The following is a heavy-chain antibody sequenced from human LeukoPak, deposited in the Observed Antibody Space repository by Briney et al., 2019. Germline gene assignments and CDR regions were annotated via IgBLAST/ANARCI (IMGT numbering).Heavy chain of an antibody. CDR1: GYSISGGYY. CDR2: IYHSGST. D-gene: IGHD4-17*01. V-gene: IGHV4-38-2*02. CDR3: ARDRLTTVTPGDY. J-gene: IGHJ4*02. Sequence: SETLSLTCTVSGYSISGGYYWGWIRQPPGRGLEWIGSIYHSGSTYYNPSLKSRVTISVDTSKNQFSLKLSSVTAADTAVYYCARDRLTTVTPGDYWGQGTLVTVSS.